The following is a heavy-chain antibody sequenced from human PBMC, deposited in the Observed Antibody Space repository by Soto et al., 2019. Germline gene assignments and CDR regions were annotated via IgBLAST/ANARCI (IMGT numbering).Heavy chain of an antibody. D-gene: IGHD2-8*01. Sequence: SGKDSCNASGGTFSSNAISWVRHVPGQGLEWTGGIIPIFGTANYAQKFQGRVTITADESTSTAYMELSSLRSEYTAVYYCATFLRKRGLYCTNGVCYPPYFDYWGQGTLVTVSS. CDR1: GGTFSSNA. CDR3: ATFLRKRGLYCTNGVCYPPYFDY. CDR2: IIPIFGTA. J-gene: IGHJ4*02. V-gene: IGHV1-69*13.